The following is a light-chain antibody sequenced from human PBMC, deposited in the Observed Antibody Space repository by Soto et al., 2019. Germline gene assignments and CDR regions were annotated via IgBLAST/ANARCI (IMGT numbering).Light chain of an antibody. CDR1: STNIGAGYG. V-gene: IGLV1-40*01. CDR2: DAS. CDR3: QQRSNWPALT. Sequence: QSVLTQPPSVSGAPGQRVSISCTGSSTNIGAGYGVHWYQQRPGTAPKLLIYDASNRATGIPARFSGSGSGTDFTLTISSLEPEDFVVYYCQQRSNWPALTFGGGTK. J-gene: IGLJ2*01.